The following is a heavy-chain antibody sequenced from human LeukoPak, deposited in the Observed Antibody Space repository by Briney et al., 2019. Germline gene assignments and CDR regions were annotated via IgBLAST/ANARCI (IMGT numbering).Heavy chain of an antibody. CDR3: ARDRYSSSWRVDY. D-gene: IGHD6-13*01. V-gene: IGHV3-48*01. CDR1: GFTFSSYS. CDR2: ISSSSSTI. J-gene: IGHJ4*02. Sequence: GGSLRLSCAASGFTFSSYSMNWVRQAPGKGLEWVSYISSSSSTIYYADSVKGRFTISRDNAKNSLYLQMNSLRAEDTAVYYCARDRYSSSWRVDYWGQGTLVTVSS.